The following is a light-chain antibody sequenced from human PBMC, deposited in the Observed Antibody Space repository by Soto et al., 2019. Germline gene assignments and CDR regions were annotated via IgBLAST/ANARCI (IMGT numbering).Light chain of an antibody. CDR3: QQRSNWPPIT. Sequence: EIVFTQSPCTLSLSPGERGTLSCRASQSVSRYLAWYQQKPGQAPRLLIYDASNRATGIPARFSGSGSGTDFTLTISSLEPEDFAVYYCQQRSNWPPITFGQGTRLEIK. CDR1: QSVSRY. J-gene: IGKJ5*01. CDR2: DAS. V-gene: IGKV3-11*01.